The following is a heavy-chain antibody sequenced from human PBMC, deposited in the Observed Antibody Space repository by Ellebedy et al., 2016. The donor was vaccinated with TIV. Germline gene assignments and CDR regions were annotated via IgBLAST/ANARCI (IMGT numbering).Heavy chain of an antibody. CDR1: GYSFTTYF. CDR2: INAGNGNT. V-gene: IGHV1-3*01. Sequence: AASVKVSCKASGYSFTTYFIHWVRQAPGQRPEWMGWINAGNGNTKYSQKFQGRITISRDTSASTAYMDMRSLRSEDTAVYYCARIRYSSGWYFDYWGQGTLVTVSS. CDR3: ARIRYSSGWYFDY. J-gene: IGHJ4*02. D-gene: IGHD6-19*01.